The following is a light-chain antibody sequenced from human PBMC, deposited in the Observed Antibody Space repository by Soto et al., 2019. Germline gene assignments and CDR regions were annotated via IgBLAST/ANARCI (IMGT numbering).Light chain of an antibody. J-gene: IGKJ4*01. V-gene: IGKV1-9*01. CDR2: AAS. Sequence: DIPLTQSPSFLSASVGDRVSITCRASQGFRSYLAWYQQKPGKAPKLLIYAASTLQSGVPSRFSGSGSGTEFSLTISSLQPEDFATYYCQQLNNYPLTFGGGTKVEIK. CDR1: QGFRSY. CDR3: QQLNNYPLT.